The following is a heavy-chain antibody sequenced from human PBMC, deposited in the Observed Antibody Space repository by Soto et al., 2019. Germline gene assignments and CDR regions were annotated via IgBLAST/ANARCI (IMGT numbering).Heavy chain of an antibody. Sequence: PGESLKISCQGSGYSFTNYWVGWVRQIPVRGLEWMGIIHPGDSDTRYSPFFQGQVTISADKSISTAYLQWSSLKASDTAMYYCARHNRYSSTWFEGWFDPWGQGTLVTVSS. J-gene: IGHJ5*02. V-gene: IGHV5-51*01. D-gene: IGHD6-13*01. CDR1: GYSFTNYW. CDR3: ARHNRYSSTWFEGWFDP. CDR2: IHPGDSDT.